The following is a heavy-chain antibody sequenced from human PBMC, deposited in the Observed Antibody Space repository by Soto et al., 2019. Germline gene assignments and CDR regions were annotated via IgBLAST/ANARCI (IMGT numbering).Heavy chain of an antibody. J-gene: IGHJ4*02. D-gene: IGHD6-19*01. CDR1: GFMFSSYA. Sequence: EVQLLESGGGLIQPGGSLRLSCAASGFMFSSYAMSWVRQAPGKGLEWVSSISGSGGHSSYADSVRGRFTISRDNVNSILSLDMSDLSAEDTAVYYCAKDCRRLAVAGSAFDSWGQGTLVTVSS. CDR3: AKDCRRLAVAGSAFDS. CDR2: ISGSGGHS. V-gene: IGHV3-23*01.